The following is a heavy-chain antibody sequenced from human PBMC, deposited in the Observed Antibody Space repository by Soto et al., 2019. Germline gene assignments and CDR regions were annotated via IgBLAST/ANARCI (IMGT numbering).Heavy chain of an antibody. Sequence: PSETLSLTCTVSGGSISSSSYYWGWIRQPPGKGLEWIGSIYYSGSTYYNPSLKSRVTISVDTSKNQFSLKLSSVTAADTAVYYCPRLNTIFGVVNSFDYWGQGTLVTVSS. CDR1: GGSISSSSYY. CDR3: PRLNTIFGVVNSFDY. J-gene: IGHJ4*02. CDR2: IYYSGST. V-gene: IGHV4-39*01. D-gene: IGHD3-3*01.